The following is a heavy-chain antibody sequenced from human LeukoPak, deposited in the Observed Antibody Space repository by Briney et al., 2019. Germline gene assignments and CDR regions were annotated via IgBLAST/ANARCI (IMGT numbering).Heavy chain of an antibody. CDR2: ISWSSGSI. Sequence: PGRSLRLSCAASGFTFDDYAMHWVRQAPGKGLEWVSGISWSSGSIGYADSVKGRFTISRDNAKNSLYLQMNSLRAEDMALYYCAKSGYSSGWDYYYYYMDVWGKGTTVTVSS. CDR3: AKSGYSSGWDYYYYYMDV. D-gene: IGHD6-25*01. J-gene: IGHJ6*03. V-gene: IGHV3-9*03. CDR1: GFTFDDYA.